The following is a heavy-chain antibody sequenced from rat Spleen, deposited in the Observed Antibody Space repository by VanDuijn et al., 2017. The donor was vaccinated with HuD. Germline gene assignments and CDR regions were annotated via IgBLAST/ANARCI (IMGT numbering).Heavy chain of an antibody. CDR3: ARDEYWRGYFDY. CDR1: GFSLTSYH. J-gene: IGHJ2*01. D-gene: IGHD4-2*01. CDR2: MWSGGST. Sequence: QVQLKESGPGQVQPSQTLSLTCTVSGFSLTSYHVSWVRQPPGKGLEGMGVMWSGGSTDYNSALKSRLSISRDTSKNQVFLKMNSLQSEDTTTYYCARDEYWRGYFDYWGQGVLVTVSS. V-gene: IGHV2-43*01.